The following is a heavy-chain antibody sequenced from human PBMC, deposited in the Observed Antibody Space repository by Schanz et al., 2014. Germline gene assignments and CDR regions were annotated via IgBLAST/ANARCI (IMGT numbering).Heavy chain of an antibody. D-gene: IGHD6-13*01. Sequence: QVQLVQSGAEVKKPGSSVKVSCKASGGTFSTYTISWVRQAPGQGLEWMGRIIPILGIANYAQKFQGRVTITADKSTFAAYMDVSSLKSEDTAVYCCASSGAGYSSSWDFDYWGQGTLXTVSS. J-gene: IGHJ4*02. CDR2: IIPILGIA. V-gene: IGHV1-69*02. CDR3: ASSGAGYSSSWDFDY. CDR1: GGTFSTYT.